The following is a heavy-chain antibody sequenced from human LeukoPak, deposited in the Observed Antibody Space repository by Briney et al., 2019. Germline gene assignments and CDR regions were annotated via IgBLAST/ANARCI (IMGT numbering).Heavy chain of an antibody. CDR3: ASYDFWSGYQSTMDV. CDR1: GFTVSSNY. CDR2: IYSGGST. D-gene: IGHD3-3*01. Sequence: PGGSLRLSCAASGFTVSSNYMSWVRQAPGKELEWVSVIYSGGSTYYADSVKGRFTISRDNSKNTLYLQMNSLRAEDTAVYYCASYDFWSGYQSTMDVWGQGTTVTVSS. V-gene: IGHV3-53*01. J-gene: IGHJ6*02.